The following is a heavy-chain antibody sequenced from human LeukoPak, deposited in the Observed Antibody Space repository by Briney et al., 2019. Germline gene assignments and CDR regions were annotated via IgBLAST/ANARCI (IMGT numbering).Heavy chain of an antibody. D-gene: IGHD6-19*01. Sequence: GGSLRLSCVASGFTFSSYNMNWVRQAPGRGLEWVSYISSSSGTIYYADSVKGRFTISRDNSKNTLYLQMNSLRAEDTAVYYCARDQEQWLAQTIDYWGQGTLVTVSS. CDR3: ARDQEQWLAQTIDY. CDR1: GFTFSSYN. CDR2: ISSSSGTI. V-gene: IGHV3-48*01. J-gene: IGHJ4*02.